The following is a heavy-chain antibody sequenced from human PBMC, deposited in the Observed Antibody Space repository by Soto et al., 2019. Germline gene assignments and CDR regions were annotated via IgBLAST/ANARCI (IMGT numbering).Heavy chain of an antibody. CDR1: GFTFSSYA. V-gene: IGHV3-23*01. J-gene: IGHJ4*02. Sequence: EVQLLESGGGLVQPGGSLRLSCAASGFTFSSYAMSWVRQAPGKGLEWVSAISGSGGSTYDADSVKGRFTISRDNSKNTLYLQMNSLRAEDTAVYYCAKDSLTYQLLLFYYFDYWGQGTLVTVSS. CDR2: ISGSGGST. CDR3: AKDSLTYQLLLFYYFDY. D-gene: IGHD2-2*01.